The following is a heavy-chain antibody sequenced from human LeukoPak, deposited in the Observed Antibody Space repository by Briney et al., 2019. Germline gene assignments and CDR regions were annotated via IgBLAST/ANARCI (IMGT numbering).Heavy chain of an antibody. D-gene: IGHD7-27*01. V-gene: IGHV3-7*03. Sequence: GGSLRLSCAASGFTFSNFWMSWVRQAPGKGLEWVANIKQDGSEKYYVDSVKGRFTISRDNAKNLLYLQMNSLRADDTAVYYCARVSRWGLNHNPHFWGQGTLVTVSS. J-gene: IGHJ4*02. CDR1: GFTFSNFW. CDR2: IKQDGSEK. CDR3: ARVSRWGLNHNPHF.